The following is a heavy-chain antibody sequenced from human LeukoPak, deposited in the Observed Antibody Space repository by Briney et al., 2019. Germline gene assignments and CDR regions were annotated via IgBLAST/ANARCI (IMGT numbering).Heavy chain of an antibody. J-gene: IGHJ2*01. Sequence: SETLSLTCSVSGASISSSSYYWGWIRQPPGKGLEWIGSIHYSGTSYYNSSLKSRVTISVDTSNNQFSLKLSSVTAADTAVYYCARPYGDHYSDWYFDLWGRGTLVTVSS. V-gene: IGHV4-39*07. CDR1: GASISSSSYY. D-gene: IGHD4-17*01. CDR2: IHYSGTS. CDR3: ARPYGDHYSDWYFDL.